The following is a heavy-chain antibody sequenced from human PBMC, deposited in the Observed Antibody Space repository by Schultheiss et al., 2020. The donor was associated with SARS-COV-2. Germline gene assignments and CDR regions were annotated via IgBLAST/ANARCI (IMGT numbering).Heavy chain of an antibody. CDR3: ARHRVRQQLVSGDYWYFDL. J-gene: IGHJ2*01. CDR2: IYYSGST. Sequence: GSLRLSCAASGFTFSSYGMHWVRQAPGKGLEWIGSIYYSGSTYYNPSLKSRVTMSVDTSKNQFSLKLSSVTAADTAVYYCARHRVRQQLVSGDYWYFDLWGRGTLVTVSS. D-gene: IGHD6-13*01. V-gene: IGHV4-38-2*01. CDR1: GFTFSSYG.